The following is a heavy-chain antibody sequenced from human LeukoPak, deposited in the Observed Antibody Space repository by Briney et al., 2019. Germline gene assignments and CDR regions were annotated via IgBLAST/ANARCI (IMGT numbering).Heavy chain of an antibody. Sequence: PGGSLRLSCAASGFTFSSYSMNWVRQAPGQGLEWVSSISSSSSYIYYADSVKGRCTISRDNAKNSLYLQMNSLRAEDTAVYYCARLPGEATITTDYWGQGTLVTVSS. CDR2: ISSSSSYI. J-gene: IGHJ4*02. CDR1: GFTFSSYS. D-gene: IGHD5-24*01. CDR3: ARLPGEATITTDY. V-gene: IGHV3-21*01.